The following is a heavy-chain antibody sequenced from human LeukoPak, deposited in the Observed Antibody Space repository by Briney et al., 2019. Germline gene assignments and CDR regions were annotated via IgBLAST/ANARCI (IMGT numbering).Heavy chain of an antibody. Sequence: SGGSLRLSCAASGFTFSSYSMNWVRQAPGKGLEWVSSISSSSSYIYYADSVKGRFTISRDNAKNSLYLQMNSLRAEDTAVYYCARDFAAAGTGAFDIWGQGTMVTVSS. CDR3: ARDFAAAGTGAFDI. J-gene: IGHJ3*02. CDR2: ISSSSSYI. D-gene: IGHD1-1*01. V-gene: IGHV3-21*01. CDR1: GFTFSSYS.